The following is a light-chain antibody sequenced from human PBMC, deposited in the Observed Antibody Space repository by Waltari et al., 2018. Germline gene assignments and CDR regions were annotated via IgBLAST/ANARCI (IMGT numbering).Light chain of an antibody. V-gene: IGKV1-12*01. Sequence: DIQMTQSPSSVSASVGDRVTITCRASQGISNWLAWYQQKRGKAPKLLLYAASSLQSGVPSRFSGSGSGTEFTLTISILQPEDSATYCGQQANSFPLTFGGGTKVEIK. CDR3: QQANSFPLT. CDR1: QGISNW. CDR2: AAS. J-gene: IGKJ4*01.